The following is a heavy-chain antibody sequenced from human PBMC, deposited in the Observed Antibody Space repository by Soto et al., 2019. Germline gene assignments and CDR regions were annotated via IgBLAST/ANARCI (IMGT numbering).Heavy chain of an antibody. Sequence: PSETLSLTCTISGGSISFYYWSWIRQPPGQALEWIGYIYDSGSPYYNPSLRSRVTIAADTSKNQISLRLTSATAADTAVYYCARGVGSSPPRYWGRGTLVTVSS. CDR1: GGSISFYY. D-gene: IGHD1-26*01. CDR2: IYDSGSP. V-gene: IGHV4-59*01. CDR3: ARGVGSSPPRY. J-gene: IGHJ4*02.